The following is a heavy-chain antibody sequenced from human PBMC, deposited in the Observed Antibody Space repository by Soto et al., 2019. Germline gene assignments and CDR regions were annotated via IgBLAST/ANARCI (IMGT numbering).Heavy chain of an antibody. CDR2: INAGNGNT. CDR3: AREFNTVTTFDY. J-gene: IGHJ4*02. CDR1: GYTFTSYA. V-gene: IGHV1-3*01. D-gene: IGHD4-17*01. Sequence: VASVKVSCKASGYTFTSYAMHWVRQAPGQRLEWMGWINAGNGNTKYSQKFQGRVTITRDTSASTAYMELSSLRSEDTAVYYCAREFNTVTTFDYWGQGTLVTVSS.